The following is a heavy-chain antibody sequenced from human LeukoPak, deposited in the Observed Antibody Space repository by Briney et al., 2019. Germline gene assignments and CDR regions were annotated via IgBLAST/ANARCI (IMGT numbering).Heavy chain of an antibody. CDR2: ISSSSSYI. V-gene: IGHV3-21*01. Sequence: GGSLRLSCAASGFTFSSYSMNWVRQAPGKGLEWVSSISSSSSYIYYADSVKGRFTISRDNAKNSLYLQMNSLRAEDTAVYYCARDGNYYYDSSGSLDYWGQGTLVTVSS. J-gene: IGHJ4*02. D-gene: IGHD3-22*01. CDR1: GFTFSSYS. CDR3: ARDGNYYYDSSGSLDY.